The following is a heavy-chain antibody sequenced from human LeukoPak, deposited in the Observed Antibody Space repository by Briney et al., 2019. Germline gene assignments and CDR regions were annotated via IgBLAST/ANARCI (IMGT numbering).Heavy chain of an antibody. CDR1: GFTFSSYW. CDR3: ARDETRWFGGYYYYMDV. V-gene: IGHV3-7*01. D-gene: IGHD3-10*01. CDR2: IKQDGSEK. Sequence: GGSLRLSCAASGFTFSSYWMSWVRQAPGKGLEWVANIKQDGSEKYYVDSVKGRFTISRDNAKNSLYLQMNSLRAEDTAVYYCARDETRWFGGYYYYMDVWGKGTTVTVSS. J-gene: IGHJ6*03.